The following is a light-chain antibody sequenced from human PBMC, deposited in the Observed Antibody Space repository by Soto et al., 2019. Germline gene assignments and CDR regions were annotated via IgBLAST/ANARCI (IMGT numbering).Light chain of an antibody. CDR3: QVWDRSTVV. J-gene: IGLJ3*02. CDR1: NIGGRN. Sequence: SYELTQTLSVSVALGQTARITCEGNNIGGRNVHWYQLKPGQAPVLVIYRDSNRPSGIPERFSGSNSGNTATLAISGAQGGDDADYYCQVWDRSTVVFGGGTKVTVL. V-gene: IGLV3-9*01. CDR2: RDS.